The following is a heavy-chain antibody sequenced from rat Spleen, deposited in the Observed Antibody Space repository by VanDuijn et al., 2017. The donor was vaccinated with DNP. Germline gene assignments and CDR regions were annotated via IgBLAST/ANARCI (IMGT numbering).Heavy chain of an antibody. Sequence: EVQLVESGGGLVQPGRSLKLSCVASGLTFSDYSMAWVRQAPKKGLEWVATIVYDGSGAYYGDSVTGRFTISRDTAKRILYLQMDSLTSEDTATYYCATHGSISSISTGAMDVWGQGTSVTVSS. CDR2: IVYDGSGA. CDR3: ATHGSISSISTGAMDV. J-gene: IGHJ4*01. CDR1: GLTFSDYS. D-gene: IGHD1-2*01. V-gene: IGHV5S10*01.